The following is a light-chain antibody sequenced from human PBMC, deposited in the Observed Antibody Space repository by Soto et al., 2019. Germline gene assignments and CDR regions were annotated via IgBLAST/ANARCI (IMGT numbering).Light chain of an antibody. J-gene: IGLJ2*01. V-gene: IGLV7-43*01. Sequence: QAVVTQEPSLTVSPGGTVTLTCASSTGAVTSGHYPNWFQQKPGQTPRALIYSTNNRHSWTPARFSGSLLGGKAALTLSGAQPEDEAEYYCLLFYGVGLVFGGGTKVTVL. CDR2: STN. CDR3: LLFYGVGLV. CDR1: TGAVTSGHY.